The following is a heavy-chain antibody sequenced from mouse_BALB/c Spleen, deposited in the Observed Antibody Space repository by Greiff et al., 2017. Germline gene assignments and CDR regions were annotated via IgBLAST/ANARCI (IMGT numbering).Heavy chain of an antibody. J-gene: IGHJ4*01. V-gene: IGHV1-15*01. CDR3: TRKGAPYAMDY. CDR1: GYTFPDYE. Sequence: QVQLQQSGAELVRPGASVTLSCKASGYTFPDYEMHWVKQTPVHGLEWIGAIDPETGGTAYNQKFKGKATLTADKSSSTAYMELRSLTSEDSAVYYCTRKGAPYAMDYWGQGTSVTVSS. CDR2: IDPETGGT.